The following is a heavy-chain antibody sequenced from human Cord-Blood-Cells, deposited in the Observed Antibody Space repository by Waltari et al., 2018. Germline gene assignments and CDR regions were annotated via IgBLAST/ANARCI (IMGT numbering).Heavy chain of an antibody. CDR2: SIPIFGTA. CDR3: ARCGAARPSPYYYYYYYMDV. D-gene: IGHD6-6*01. Sequence: QVQLVQSGAAVKKPGSSVKVSCKASGGAFSSYAISWVRQAPGHGLVWMGGSIPIFGTANYAQKFQGRVTITADESTSTAYMELSSLRSEDTAVYYCARCGAARPSPYYYYYYYMDVWGKGTTVTVSS. J-gene: IGHJ6*03. V-gene: IGHV1-69*01. CDR1: GGAFSSYA.